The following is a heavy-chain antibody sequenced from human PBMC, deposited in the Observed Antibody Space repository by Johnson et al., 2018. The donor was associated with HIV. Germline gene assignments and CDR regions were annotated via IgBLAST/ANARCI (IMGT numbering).Heavy chain of an antibody. V-gene: IGHV3-30*02. D-gene: IGHD3/OR15-3a*01. Sequence: QVQLVEFGGGVVRPGGSLRLSCAASGFTFDDYGMSWVRQAPGKVLEWLAFIRYDGSKKYYADSVKGRFTISRDNSKNTLHLQMNSLRTEDTAVYYCAKEGLIWGQGTIVTVSS. CDR1: GFTFDDYG. CDR3: AKEGLI. CDR2: IRYDGSKK. J-gene: IGHJ3*02.